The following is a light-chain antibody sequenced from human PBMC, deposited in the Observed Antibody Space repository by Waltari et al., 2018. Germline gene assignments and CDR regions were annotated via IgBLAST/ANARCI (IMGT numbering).Light chain of an antibody. CDR3: SSYTSSSTLVV. Sequence: QSALTQPPSVSGSPGQSITISCTGTSSDVGGYNYVPGYQQHPGKAPKLMIYDVSNRPSGVSNRFSGSKSGNTASLTISGLQAEDEADYYCSSYTSSSTLVVFGGGTKLTVL. J-gene: IGLJ2*01. CDR2: DVS. V-gene: IGLV2-14*01. CDR1: SSDVGGYNY.